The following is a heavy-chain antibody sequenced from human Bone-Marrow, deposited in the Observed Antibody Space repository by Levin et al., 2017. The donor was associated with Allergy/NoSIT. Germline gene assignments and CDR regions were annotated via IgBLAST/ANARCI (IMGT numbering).Heavy chain of an antibody. J-gene: IGHJ4*02. CDR2: IKHDGSEK. CDR3: ARDLPRGYFDY. D-gene: IGHD6-13*01. Sequence: ETLSLTCAASGFTFSSYWMSWVRQAPGKGLEWVGDIKHDGSEKYYVDSLKGRFTISRDNAKSSLYLQMNSLRAEDTAVYYCARDLPRGYFDYWGQGTLVTVSS. CDR1: GFTFSSYW. V-gene: IGHV3-7*01.